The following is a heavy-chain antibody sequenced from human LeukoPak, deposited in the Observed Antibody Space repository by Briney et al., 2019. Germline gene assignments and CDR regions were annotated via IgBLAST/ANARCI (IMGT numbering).Heavy chain of an antibody. CDR1: GFTFSSYG. CDR3: ARGGPGSDPFDY. D-gene: IGHD2-21*02. Sequence: AGGSLRLSCAASGFTFSSYGMHWVRQAPGKGLEWVAVIWYDGGNKYYADSVKGRFTISRDNSKNTLYLQMNSLRAEDTAVYYCARGGPGSDPFDYWGQGTLVTVSS. J-gene: IGHJ4*02. V-gene: IGHV3-33*01. CDR2: IWYDGGNK.